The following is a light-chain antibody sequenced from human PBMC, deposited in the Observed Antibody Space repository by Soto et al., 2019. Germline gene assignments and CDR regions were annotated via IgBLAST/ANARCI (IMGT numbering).Light chain of an antibody. CDR3: AAWDDSLNGWV. CDR2: SNN. CDR1: GSNIGSNT. V-gene: IGLV1-44*01. Sequence: QSVLTHPPSAAGTPGQRVTISCSGSGSNIGSNTVDWYQQLPGTAPKLLIYSNNQRPSGVPDRFSGSKSGTSASLAISGLQSEDEADYYCAAWDDSLNGWVFGGGTK. J-gene: IGLJ3*02.